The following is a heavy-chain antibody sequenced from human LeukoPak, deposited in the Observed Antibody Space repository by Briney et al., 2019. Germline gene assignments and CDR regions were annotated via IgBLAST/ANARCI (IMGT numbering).Heavy chain of an antibody. CDR1: GFTFSTYS. CDR3: AKCRHSCLRSHFDY. J-gene: IGHJ4*02. V-gene: IGHV3-23*01. CDR2: INRGGDDT. Sequence: GGSLRLSCAASGFTFSTYSMSWVRDAPGKGVEWVSYINRGGDDTYYTVSVKGRLTSSRDNSKDTLYLQMSSLRPEDTAVYYCAKCRHSCLRSHFDYWGLGTLVTVSS. D-gene: IGHD5/OR15-5a*01.